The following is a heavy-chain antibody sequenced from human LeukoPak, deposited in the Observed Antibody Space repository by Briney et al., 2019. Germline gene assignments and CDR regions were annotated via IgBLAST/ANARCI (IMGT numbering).Heavy chain of an antibody. J-gene: IGHJ5*02. V-gene: IGHV4-31*03. CDR2: IYYSGST. Sequence: PSETLSLTCTVSGGSISSGGYYWSWIRQHPGTGLEWIGYIYYSGSTYYNPSLKSRVTISVDTSKNQFSLKLSSVTAADTAVYYCAREEATDKYNWFDPWGQGTLVTVSS. CDR3: AREEATDKYNWFDP. D-gene: IGHD5-24*01. CDR1: GGSISSGGYY.